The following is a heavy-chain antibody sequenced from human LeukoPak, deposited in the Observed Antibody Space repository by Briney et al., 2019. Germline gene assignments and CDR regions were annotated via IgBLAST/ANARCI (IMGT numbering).Heavy chain of an antibody. CDR3: ARIKEGDAFDI. Sequence: PSETLSLTCTVSGGSISSYYWSWIRQPPGKGLEWIGYIYYSGSTNYNPSLKSRVTISVDTSKNQFSLKLSSVTAADTAVYYCARIKEGDAFDIWGQGIMVTVSS. J-gene: IGHJ3*02. CDR2: IYYSGST. V-gene: IGHV4-59*01. CDR1: GGSISSYY.